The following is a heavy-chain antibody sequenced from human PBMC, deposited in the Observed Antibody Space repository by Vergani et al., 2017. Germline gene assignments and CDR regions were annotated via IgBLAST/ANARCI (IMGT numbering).Heavy chain of an antibody. Sequence: EVQLVESGGGLVKPGGSLRLSCAASGFTFSNAWMSWVRQAPGKGLEWVGRIKSKTDGGTTDYAAPVKGRFTISRDESKNTLYLQMNSLKTEDTAVYYCTTTSTTMVRGVPVDYWGQGTLVTVSS. CDR2: IKSKTDGGTT. CDR3: TTTSTTMVRGVPVDY. J-gene: IGHJ4*02. V-gene: IGHV3-15*01. CDR1: GFTFSNAW. D-gene: IGHD3-10*01.